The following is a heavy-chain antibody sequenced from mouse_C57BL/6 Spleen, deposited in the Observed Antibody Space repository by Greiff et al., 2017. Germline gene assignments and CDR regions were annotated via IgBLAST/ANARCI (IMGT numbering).Heavy chain of an antibody. D-gene: IGHD2-10*02. CDR2: INPNNGGT. CDR1: GYTFTDYY. V-gene: IGHV1-26*01. Sequence: VQLKQSGPELVKPGASVKISCKASGYTFTDYYMNWVKQSHGKSLEWIGDINPNNGGTSYNQKFKGKATLTVDKSSSTAYMELRSLTSEDSAVYYCARRGYGNYFDYWGQCTTLTVSS. CDR3: ARRGYGNYFDY. J-gene: IGHJ2*01.